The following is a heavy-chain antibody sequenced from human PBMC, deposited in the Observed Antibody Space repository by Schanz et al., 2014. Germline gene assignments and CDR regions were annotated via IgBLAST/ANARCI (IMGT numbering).Heavy chain of an antibody. D-gene: IGHD3-10*01. CDR1: GGSISSSSYF. Sequence: QLQLQESGPGLVKPSETLSLTCTVSGGSISSSSYFWGWIRQPPGKGLEWIGSIYNSGSTYYNPSLRSRVPISVDTSKNHFSLKLGSVTAADTAVYYCGRHPHYYGSGSGFDPWGQGTLVTVSS. CDR3: GRHPHYYGSGSGFDP. J-gene: IGHJ5*02. V-gene: IGHV4-39*01. CDR2: IYNSGST.